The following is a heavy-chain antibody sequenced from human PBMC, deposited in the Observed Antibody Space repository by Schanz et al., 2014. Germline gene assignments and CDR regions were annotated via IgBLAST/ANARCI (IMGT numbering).Heavy chain of an antibody. CDR2: ISGSGGSA. Sequence: EVQLLESGGGLVQPGGSLRLSCAASGFTFSNYAMGWVRQAPGKGLEWVSGISGSGGSAYDADSVKGRFTISRDNSKNTLYLQMNSLRAEDTALYYCVGIHVAVAEAVYWGQGALVIVS. CDR1: GFTFSNYA. CDR3: VGIHVAVAEAVY. D-gene: IGHD6-19*01. V-gene: IGHV3-23*01. J-gene: IGHJ4*02.